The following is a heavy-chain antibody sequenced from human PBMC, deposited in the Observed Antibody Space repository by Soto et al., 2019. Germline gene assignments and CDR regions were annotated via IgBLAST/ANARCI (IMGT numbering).Heavy chain of an antibody. D-gene: IGHD3-9*01. Sequence: PGESLKISCKDSGYSFTSYWISWVRQMPGKGLEWMGRIDPSDSYTNYSPSFQGHVTISADKSISTAYLQWSSLKASDTAMYYCARHLINYDILTGYYTSYYFDYWGQGTLVTVSS. J-gene: IGHJ4*02. CDR3: ARHLINYDILTGYYTSYYFDY. V-gene: IGHV5-10-1*01. CDR2: IDPSDSYT. CDR1: GYSFTSYW.